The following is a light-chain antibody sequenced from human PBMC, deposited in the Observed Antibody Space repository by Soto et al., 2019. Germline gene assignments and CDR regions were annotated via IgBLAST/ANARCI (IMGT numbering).Light chain of an antibody. CDR3: KQYSSSPS. CDR1: QSVSTN. V-gene: IGKV3-15*01. J-gene: IGKJ5*01. Sequence: EIVMTHSPTTLSVSPWERATLSFRASQSVSTNLAWYQQKPGQVPSLLIYGASTRASGIPARFSGSGSGKEFTLTIGSLQSEDFAVYYCKQYSSSPSFGQGTRLEIK. CDR2: GAS.